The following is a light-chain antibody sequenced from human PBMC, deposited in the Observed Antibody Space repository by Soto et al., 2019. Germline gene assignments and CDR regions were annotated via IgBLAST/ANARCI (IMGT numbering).Light chain of an antibody. Sequence: QSVLTQPPSASGTPGQRVTISCSGSSSNIGSNYVYWYQQLPGTAPKLLIYRNNQRPSGVPDRFSGSKSGTSASLAISGLRSDDEADYYCAAWDDSFWVFGGGTKLTVL. V-gene: IGLV1-47*01. J-gene: IGLJ3*02. CDR1: SSNIGSNY. CDR2: RNN. CDR3: AAWDDSFWV.